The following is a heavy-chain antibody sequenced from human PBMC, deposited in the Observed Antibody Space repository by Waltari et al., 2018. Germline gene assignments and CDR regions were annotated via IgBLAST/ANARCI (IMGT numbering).Heavy chain of an antibody. CDR2: VYGSGKS. CDR3: ARDRGRGLYLDT. V-gene: IGHV4-4*02. D-gene: IGHD2-15*01. Sequence: QLQLQESGPGLVKPSGTLSLTCAVSGYSVSSTYWWSWVRQSPQKGLEWIGQVYGSGKSNYNPSFASRVIISLDTSNNQFSLTVTSATAADTAVYYCARDRGRGLYLDTWGPGTMVTVSP. J-gene: IGHJ5*02. CDR1: GYSVSSTYW.